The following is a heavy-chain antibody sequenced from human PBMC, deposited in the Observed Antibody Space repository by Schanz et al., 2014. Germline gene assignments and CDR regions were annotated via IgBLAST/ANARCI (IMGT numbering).Heavy chain of an antibody. Sequence: QVQLVQSGAEVKKPGSSVKVSCKASGGTFASYTLNWMRQARGQGPEVVGRIVPILNVTLYTHKLQGRVTFTADTSTGTAYMELRSLSSEDTAVYYCGEYGSDSYTDPWGQGTLVTVSS. V-gene: IGHV1-69*02. CDR3: GEYGSDSYTDP. CDR1: GGTFASYT. J-gene: IGHJ5*02. D-gene: IGHD3-10*01. CDR2: IVPILNVT.